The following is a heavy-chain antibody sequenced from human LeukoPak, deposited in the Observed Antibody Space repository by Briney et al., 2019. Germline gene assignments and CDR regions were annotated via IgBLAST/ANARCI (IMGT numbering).Heavy chain of an antibody. CDR3: ARSGYXXXXPLYYYYGMDV. V-gene: IGHV1-18*01. D-gene: IGHD5-12*01. CDR1: GYTFTSYG. CDR2: ISAYNGNT. J-gene: IGHJ6*02. Sequence: ASVKVSCKASGYTFTSYGISWVRQAPGQGLEWMGWISAYNGNTNYAQKLQGRVTMTTDTSTSTAYMELRSLRSDDTAVYYCARSGYXXXXPLYYYYGMDVWGQGTTVTV.